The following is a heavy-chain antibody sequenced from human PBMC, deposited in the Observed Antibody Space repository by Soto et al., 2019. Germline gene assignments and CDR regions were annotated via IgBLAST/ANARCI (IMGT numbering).Heavy chain of an antibody. CDR3: ARLQDLYGDYGHGY. V-gene: IGHV4-39*01. Sequence: QLQLQETGPGLVKPSETRSLTCTVSGGSISSSSYYWGWIRQPPGKGLEWIGSIYYSGSTYYNPSLKSRVNISVDTSKDQVYLKRSFVSSADTAVYYCARLQDLYGDYGHGYWCQGTLVTVCS. CDR2: IYYSGST. CDR1: GGSISSSSYY. J-gene: IGHJ4*02. D-gene: IGHD4-17*01.